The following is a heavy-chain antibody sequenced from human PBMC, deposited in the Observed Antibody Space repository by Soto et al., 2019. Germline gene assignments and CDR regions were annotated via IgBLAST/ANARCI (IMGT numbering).Heavy chain of an antibody. CDR3: AKDPIARVWGWADY. CDR1: GFTFSTYA. Sequence: EVQLLESGGGLVQPGGSLRLSCAASGFTFSTYAMNWVRQAPGKGLEWVSVISGSGGSTYYADSVKGRFTISRDNSKNPLYRQMNSLTAEDTAVYYCAKDPIARVWGWADYWGQGTLVTVSS. CDR2: ISGSGGST. D-gene: IGHD2-8*01. J-gene: IGHJ4*02. V-gene: IGHV3-23*01.